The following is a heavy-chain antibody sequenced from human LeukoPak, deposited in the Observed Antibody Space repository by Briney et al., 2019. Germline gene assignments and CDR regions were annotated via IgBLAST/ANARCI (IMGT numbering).Heavy chain of an antibody. CDR3: ARKGGYYDSSGYYYDDDAFDI. D-gene: IGHD3-22*01. CDR1: SGSISTSNYY. J-gene: IGHJ3*02. Sequence: SETLSLTCTVSSGSISTSNYYWSWIRQPPGKGLEWIGYIYYSGSTNYNPSLKSRVTISIDTSKNQFSLKLSSVTAADTAVYYCARKGGYYDSSGYYYDDDAFDIWGQGTMVTVSS. CDR2: IYYSGST. V-gene: IGHV4-61*01.